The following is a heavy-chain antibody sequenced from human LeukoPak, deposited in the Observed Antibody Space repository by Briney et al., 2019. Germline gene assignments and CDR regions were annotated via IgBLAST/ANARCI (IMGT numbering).Heavy chain of an antibody. J-gene: IGHJ6*03. CDR1: GYNFPIYW. V-gene: IGHV5-51*01. CDR2: IYPDDSNT. Sequence: GESLKISCQGSGYNFPIYWIGWVRQMPGQGLEWMGIIYPDDSNTIYGPSFQGQVTISADKSINTAYLEWSSLKASDTAIYYCARQGAAGKYYYYYMDIWGKGTTVTVSS. D-gene: IGHD6-13*01. CDR3: ARQGAAGKYYYYYMDI.